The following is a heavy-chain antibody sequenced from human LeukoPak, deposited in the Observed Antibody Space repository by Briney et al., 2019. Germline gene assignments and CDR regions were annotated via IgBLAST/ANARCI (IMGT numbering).Heavy chain of an antibody. V-gene: IGHV1-2*02. CDR2: INPNSGGT. Sequence: ASVKVSCKASGYTFTDYAMNWVRQAPGQGLEWLGWINPNSGGTNYAQKFQGRVTMTRDTSINTAYVELSSLRSDDTAIYYCATGVVIVTMNYWGQGSLVTVSS. D-gene: IGHD3-22*01. J-gene: IGHJ4*02. CDR1: GYTFTDYA. CDR3: ATGVVIVTMNY.